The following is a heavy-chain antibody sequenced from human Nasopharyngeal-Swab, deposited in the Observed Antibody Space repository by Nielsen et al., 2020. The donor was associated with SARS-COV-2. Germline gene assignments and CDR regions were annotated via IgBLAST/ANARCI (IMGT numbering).Heavy chain of an antibody. Sequence: SKTLSLTCTVSGGSISSSSYYWGWIRQPPGKGLEWTGSIYYSGSTYYNPSLKSRVTISVDTSKNQFSLKLSSVTAADTAVYYCARVYYDSSGYYYYYYYYYMDVWGKGTTVTVSS. CDR3: ARVYYDSSGYYYYYYYYYMDV. CDR2: IYYSGST. D-gene: IGHD3-22*01. V-gene: IGHV4-39*07. J-gene: IGHJ6*03. CDR1: GGSISSSSYY.